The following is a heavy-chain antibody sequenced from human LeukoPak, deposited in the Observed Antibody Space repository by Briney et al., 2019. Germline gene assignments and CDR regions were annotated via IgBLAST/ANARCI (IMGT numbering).Heavy chain of an antibody. CDR1: GFTFSSYA. CDR3: AKDLGGGIILYQYVGPLDY. J-gene: IGHJ4*02. CDR2: ISGSGGST. V-gene: IGHV3-23*01. Sequence: SGGSLRLSCAASGFTFSSYAMSWVRQAPGKGLEWVSAISGSGGSTYYADSVRGRFTISRDNSKNTLYLQMNSLRAEDTAVYYCAKDLGGGIILYQYVGPLDYWGQGTLVTVSS. D-gene: IGHD3-10*01.